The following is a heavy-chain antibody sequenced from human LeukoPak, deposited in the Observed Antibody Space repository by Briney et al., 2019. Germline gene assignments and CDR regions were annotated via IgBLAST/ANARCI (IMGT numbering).Heavy chain of an antibody. Sequence: GGSLRLSCAASGFTFSSYAISWVRQAPGKGLEWVSAISGSGGSTYYADSVKGRFTISRDNSKNTLYLQMNSLRAEDTAVYYCAKGGCSSTSCYFDYWGQGTLVTVSS. V-gene: IGHV3-23*01. CDR3: AKGGCSSTSCYFDY. CDR2: ISGSGGST. D-gene: IGHD2-2*01. CDR1: GFTFSSYA. J-gene: IGHJ4*02.